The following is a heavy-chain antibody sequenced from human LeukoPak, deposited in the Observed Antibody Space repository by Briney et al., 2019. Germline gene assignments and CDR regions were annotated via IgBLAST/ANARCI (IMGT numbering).Heavy chain of an antibody. CDR1: AFSFTNYD. Sequence: GGCLSLACAASAFSFTNYDMSWVSQAPGEGLEWVSSITTTGDRTYYADSVKGRFTLYRDNATNTLYLQINSLRAEDKAVYFCAQHWNCWGQGSLVTVSS. V-gene: IGHV3-23*01. CDR2: ITTTGDRT. J-gene: IGHJ4*02. D-gene: IGHD1-7*01. CDR3: AQHWNC.